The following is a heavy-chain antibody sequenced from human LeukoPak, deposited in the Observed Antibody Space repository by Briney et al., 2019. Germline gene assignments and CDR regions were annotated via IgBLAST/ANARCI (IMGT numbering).Heavy chain of an antibody. CDR2: FSASGANT. Sequence: GGSLRLSCAASGFTFNNYAMSWVRQAPGTGLEWVSTFSASGANTYYADSVGGRFTISRDNSKNSLYLQMNGLRAEDTAFYYCARSPLSTLKSFDSWGQGTLVTVSS. CDR1: GFTFNNYA. CDR3: ARSPLSTLKSFDS. J-gene: IGHJ4*02. V-gene: IGHV3-23*01. D-gene: IGHD3-16*01.